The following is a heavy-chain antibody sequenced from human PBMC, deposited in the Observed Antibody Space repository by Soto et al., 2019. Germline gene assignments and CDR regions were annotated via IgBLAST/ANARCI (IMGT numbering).Heavy chain of an antibody. J-gene: IGHJ4*02. V-gene: IGHV3-23*01. CDR3: VKWNGYGDY. CDR2: FSGGSGTT. D-gene: IGHD1-1*01. CDR1: GFTFTNYG. Sequence: VQLLASGGGLVQPGGSLRLSCVVSGFTFTNYGVTWVRQAPGKGLQWVSGFSGGSGTTHYRDSVKGRFTISRDDSKSTVYLQMTCLGVDDTGVYYCVKWNGYGDYWGQGTLVTVSS.